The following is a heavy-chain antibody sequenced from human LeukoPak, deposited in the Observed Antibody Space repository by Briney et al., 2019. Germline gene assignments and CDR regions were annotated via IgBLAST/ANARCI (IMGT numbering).Heavy chain of an antibody. Sequence: GASAKVSCKASGGTFSSYAISWVRQAPGQGLEWMGGIIPIFGTANYAQKFQGRVTITADESTSTAYMELSSLRSEDTAVYYCARHMTTLYYYYGMDVWGQGTTVTVSS. D-gene: IGHD4-11*01. CDR1: GGTFSSYA. J-gene: IGHJ6*02. CDR2: IIPIFGTA. V-gene: IGHV1-69*13. CDR3: ARHMTTLYYYYGMDV.